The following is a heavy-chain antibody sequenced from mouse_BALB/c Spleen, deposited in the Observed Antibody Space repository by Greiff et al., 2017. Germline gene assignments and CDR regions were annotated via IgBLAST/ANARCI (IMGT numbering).Heavy chain of an antibody. CDR2: IWAGGST. J-gene: IGHJ4*01. D-gene: IGHD2-3*01. Sequence: VHLVESGPGLVAPSQSLSITCTVSGFSLTSYGVHWVRQPPGKGLEWLGVIWAGGSTNYNSALMSRLSISKDNSKSQVFLKMNSLQTDDTAMYYCARPMIPGAMDYWGQGTSVTVSS. CDR3: ARPMIPGAMDY. V-gene: IGHV2-9*02. CDR1: GFSLTSYG.